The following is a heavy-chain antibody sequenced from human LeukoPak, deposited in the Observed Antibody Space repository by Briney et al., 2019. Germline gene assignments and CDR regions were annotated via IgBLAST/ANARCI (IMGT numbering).Heavy chain of an antibody. J-gene: IGHJ3*02. CDR1: GFTFSSYS. CDR3: ARGVHYCDSSGYYTDAFDI. V-gene: IGHV3-21*01. Sequence: PGGSLRLSCAASGFTFSSYSMNWVRQAPGKGLEWVSSISSSSSYIYYADSVKGRFTISRDNAKNSLYLQMNSLRAEDTAVYYCARGVHYCDSSGYYTDAFDIWGQGTMVTVSS. D-gene: IGHD3-22*01. CDR2: ISSSSSYI.